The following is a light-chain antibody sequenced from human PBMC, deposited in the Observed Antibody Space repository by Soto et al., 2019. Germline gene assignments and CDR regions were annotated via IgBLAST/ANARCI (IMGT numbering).Light chain of an antibody. CDR1: QSVANY. V-gene: IGKV3-11*01. CDR3: HHRNKWPHT. Sequence: DIVLTQSPATLSLSPGERATLSCRASQSVANYLLWFQQKPGQAPRLLIYDASNRASGIPARFSGSGSGTDFTLTISSLETEDFAVYFCHHRNKWPHTFGQGTKVDIK. CDR2: DAS. J-gene: IGKJ2*01.